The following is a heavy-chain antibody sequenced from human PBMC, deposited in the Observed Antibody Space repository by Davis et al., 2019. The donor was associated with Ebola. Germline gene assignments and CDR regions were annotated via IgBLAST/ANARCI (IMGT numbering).Heavy chain of an antibody. J-gene: IGHJ4*02. CDR1: GGSFSGYY. D-gene: IGHD3-16*01. CDR2: INHSGST. CDR3: ARHVGGSGSSLFDY. V-gene: IGHV4-34*01. Sequence: PSETLSLTCAVYGGSFSGYYWSWIRQPPGKGLEWIGEINHSGSTNYNPSLKSRVTISVDTSKNQFSLKLSSVTAADTAVYYCARHVGGSGSSLFDYWGQGTLVTVSS.